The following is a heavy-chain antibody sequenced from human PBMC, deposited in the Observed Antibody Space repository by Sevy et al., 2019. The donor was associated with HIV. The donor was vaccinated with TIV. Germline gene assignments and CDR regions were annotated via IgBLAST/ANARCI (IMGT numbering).Heavy chain of an antibody. J-gene: IGHJ6*02. Sequence: GGSLRLSCAASGFTLSSYTMDWVRQAPGRGLEWVASITSSSSYIKYADSVKGQFTISRDNAKNALYLQMNSLSPEDTAEYYCARDNRPYCGGDCYSSIGYYGMDVWGQGTTVTVSS. CDR1: GFTLSSYT. CDR3: ARDNRPYCGGDCYSSIGYYGMDV. D-gene: IGHD2-21*02. V-gene: IGHV3-21*01. CDR2: ITSSSSYI.